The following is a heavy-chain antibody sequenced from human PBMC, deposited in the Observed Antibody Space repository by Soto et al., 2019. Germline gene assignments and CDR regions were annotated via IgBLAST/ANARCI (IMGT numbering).Heavy chain of an antibody. CDR2: IHYSGST. CDR3: AAHDSGGYYAEY. V-gene: IGHV4-39*01. Sequence: SETLSLTCTVSGDSVTISDYYWGWIRQPPGKGLEWIGSIHYSGSTYYNPSLKSRVTISGDTSKKQFSLKPTSVTAADAAVYYCAAHDSGGYYAEYWGQGTLVTVSS. CDR1: GDSVTISDYY. J-gene: IGHJ4*02. D-gene: IGHD3-22*01.